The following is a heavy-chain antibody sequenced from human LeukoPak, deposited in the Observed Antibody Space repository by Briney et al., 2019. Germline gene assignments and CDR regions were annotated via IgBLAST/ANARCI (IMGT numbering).Heavy chain of an antibody. CDR3: ARHGYYDSSGFPAVVDI. J-gene: IGHJ3*02. CDR1: GYRFTSHW. CDR2: IYPGDSDT. D-gene: IGHD3-22*01. V-gene: IGHV5-51*01. Sequence: GESLKISCKGSGYRFTSHWIGWVRQMPGKGLEWMGIIYPGDSDTRYSPSFQGQVTISADKSISTAYLQWSSLKASDTVMYYCARHGYYDSSGFPAVVDIWGQGTMVTVSS.